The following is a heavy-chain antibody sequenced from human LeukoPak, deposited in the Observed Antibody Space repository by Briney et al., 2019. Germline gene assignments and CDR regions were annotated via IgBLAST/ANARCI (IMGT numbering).Heavy chain of an antibody. CDR1: GFTFSSYE. CDR3: AELGITMIEGV. D-gene: IGHD3-22*01. CDR2: ISSSGSTI. Sequence: GGSLRLSCAASGFTFSSYEMNWVRQAPGKGLEWVSYISSSGSTICYADSGKGRFTISRDNAKNSLYLQMNSLRAEDTAVYYCAELGITMIEGVWGKGTTVTISS. J-gene: IGHJ6*04. V-gene: IGHV3-48*03.